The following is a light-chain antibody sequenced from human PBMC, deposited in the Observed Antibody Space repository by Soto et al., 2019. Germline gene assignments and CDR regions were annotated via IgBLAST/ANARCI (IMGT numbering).Light chain of an antibody. V-gene: IGKV1-9*01. CDR2: GAS. CDR1: QGIRSF. CDR3: QHLNTDPLT. Sequence: DIQLTQSPSFLSASIGDRVTITYRASQGIRSFLAWYQQKPGKAPNLLISGASILRTGVPSRFSGSGSGTEFTLTISSLQPDEFATYYCQHLNTDPLTFGGGTKV. J-gene: IGKJ4*01.